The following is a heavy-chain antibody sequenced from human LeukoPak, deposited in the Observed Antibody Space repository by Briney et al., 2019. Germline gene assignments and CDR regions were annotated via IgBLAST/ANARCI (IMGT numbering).Heavy chain of an antibody. V-gene: IGHV1-24*01. J-gene: IGHJ4*02. Sequence: ASVKVSCKVSGYTLTGLSMHWVRQAPGKGLEWMGGFDPGDGEIIYAQKFQGRVTMTEDTSTDTAYMELRSLRSEDTAVYYCTAGNWYNLFDYWGQGTLVTVSS. CDR2: FDPGDGEI. D-gene: IGHD1-1*01. CDR1: GYTLTGLS. CDR3: TAGNWYNLFDY.